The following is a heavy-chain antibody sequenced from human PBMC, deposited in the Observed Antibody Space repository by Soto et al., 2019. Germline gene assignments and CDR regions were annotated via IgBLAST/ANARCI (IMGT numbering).Heavy chain of an antibody. CDR2: IMPIFRTA. V-gene: IGHV1-69*12. Sequence: QVQVVQSGAEVKKPGSSVKVSCKASGGTFSTAAISWGRQAPGQGLEWMGGIMPIFRTADYAQKFQGRVTITADESTSIAYLELRSLRSEDTAVYYCARDKDRPQLGGNYHYSMDVWGQGTTVTVSS. CDR1: GGTFSTAA. D-gene: IGHD3-3*02. J-gene: IGHJ6*02. CDR3: ARDKDRPQLGGNYHYSMDV.